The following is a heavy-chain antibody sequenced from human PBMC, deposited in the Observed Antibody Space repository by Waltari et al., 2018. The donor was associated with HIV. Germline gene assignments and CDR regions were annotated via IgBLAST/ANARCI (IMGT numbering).Heavy chain of an antibody. V-gene: IGHV5-51*01. Sequence: EVQLVQTGAEVKKHGESLKISCKGSGYSCTSYWIGWVRQMHGKGLEWMGIIYPGSSDTRYSPAFQGQVTISAGKSFSTAYLQWSSLKASDTAMYYCARHSGIAARLGYYYGMDVWGQGTTVTVSS. J-gene: IGHJ6*02. CDR2: IYPGSSDT. CDR1: GYSCTSYW. CDR3: ARHSGIAARLGYYYGMDV. D-gene: IGHD6-6*01.